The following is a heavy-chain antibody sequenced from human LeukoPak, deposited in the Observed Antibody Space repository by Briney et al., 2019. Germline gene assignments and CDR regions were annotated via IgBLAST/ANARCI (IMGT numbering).Heavy chain of an antibody. D-gene: IGHD6-6*01. CDR1: GGSISSSSYY. Sequence: SETLSLTCTVSGGSISSSSYYWGWIRQPPGKGLEWIGSIYYSGSTYYNPSLKSRVTISVDTSKNQFSLKLSSVTAADTAVYYCARVSLAAREAFDIWGQGTMVTVSS. V-gene: IGHV4-39*07. CDR3: ARVSLAAREAFDI. J-gene: IGHJ3*02. CDR2: IYYSGST.